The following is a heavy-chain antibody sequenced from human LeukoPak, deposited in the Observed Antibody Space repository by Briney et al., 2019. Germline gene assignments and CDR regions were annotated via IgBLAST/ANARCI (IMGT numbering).Heavy chain of an antibody. CDR2: FDPEDGET. CDR3: ATGFAGVVIKGWNWFDP. J-gene: IGHJ5*02. CDR1: GYTLTELS. Sequence: ASVKVSCKVSGYTLTELSMHWVRQAPGKGLEWMGGFDPEDGETIYAQKFQGRVTMTEDTSTDTAYMELSSLRSEDTAVYYCATGFAGVVIKGWNWFDPWGQGTLVTVSS. V-gene: IGHV1-24*01. D-gene: IGHD3-3*01.